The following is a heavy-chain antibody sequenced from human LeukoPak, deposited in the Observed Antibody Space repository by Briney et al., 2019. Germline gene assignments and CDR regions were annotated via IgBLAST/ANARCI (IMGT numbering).Heavy chain of an antibody. D-gene: IGHD3-9*01. CDR1: GGSISSYY. CDR3: ARVVRDDILPGYYIDY. V-gene: IGHV4-59*01. J-gene: IGHJ4*02. CDR2: IYYSGST. Sequence: PSETLSPTCTVSGGSISSYYWSWVRQPPGKGLGWVGYIYYSGSTKYNPSFKSRVTISVDTSKNQFSLKLISVTAADTAMYYCARVVRDDILPGYYIDYWGQGTLVTVSS.